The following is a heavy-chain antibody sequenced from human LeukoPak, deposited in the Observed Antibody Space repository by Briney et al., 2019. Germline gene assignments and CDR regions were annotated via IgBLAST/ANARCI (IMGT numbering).Heavy chain of an antibody. CDR3: ARGRGGSYYNWFDA. V-gene: IGHV1-2*02. D-gene: IGHD3-16*01. CDR1: GYTFTGYY. J-gene: IGHJ5*02. CDR2: INPNSGGT. Sequence: ASEKVSCKASGYTFTGYYMHWVRQAPGQGLEWMGWINPNSGGTNYAQKFQGRVTMTRDTSISTAYMELSMLRSDDTAVFYCARGRGGSYYNWFDAWGQGTLVTFSS.